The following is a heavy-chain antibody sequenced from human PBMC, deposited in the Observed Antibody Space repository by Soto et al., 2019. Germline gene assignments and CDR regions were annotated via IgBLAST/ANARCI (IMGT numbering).Heavy chain of an antibody. D-gene: IGHD3-22*01. CDR3: ARDYYDSSGHDAFDI. J-gene: IGHJ3*02. CDR1: GGSISSYY. CDR2: IYYSGST. Sequence: LSLTCTVSGGSISSYYWSWIRQPPGKGLEWIGYIYYSGSTNYNPSLKSRVTISVDTSKNQFSLKLSSVTAADTAVYYCARDYYDSSGHDAFDIWGQGTMVT. V-gene: IGHV4-59*01.